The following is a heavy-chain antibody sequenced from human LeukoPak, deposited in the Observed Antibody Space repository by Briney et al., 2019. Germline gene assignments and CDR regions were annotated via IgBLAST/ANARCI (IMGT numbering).Heavy chain of an antibody. CDR3: AKDTDPTVTTTGAFDI. J-gene: IGHJ3*02. V-gene: IGHV3-9*01. Sequence: GGSLRLSCAASGFTFDDYAMHWVRQAPGKGLEWVSGISWNSGSIGYADSVKGRFTIYRDNAKNSLYLQMNSLRAEDTALYYCAKDTDPTVTTTGAFDIWGQGTMVTVSS. D-gene: IGHD4-17*01. CDR2: ISWNSGSI. CDR1: GFTFDDYA.